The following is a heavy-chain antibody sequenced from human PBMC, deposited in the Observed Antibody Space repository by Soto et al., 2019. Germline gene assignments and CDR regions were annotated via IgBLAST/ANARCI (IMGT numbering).Heavy chain of an antibody. CDR2: VSCLGSR. Sequence: SETLSLTCNVSGDSVNTGSTCWGWIRQPPGKGLEWIGRVSCLGSRYYNPSLKSRATVSIDTSKNQFSLRLTSVTAADTAVYYCAREPGGVDGSFDDWGQGTLVTVSS. CDR3: AREPGGVDGSFDD. CDR1: GDSVNTGSTC. J-gene: IGHJ4*02. D-gene: IGHD3-16*01. V-gene: IGHV4-39*02.